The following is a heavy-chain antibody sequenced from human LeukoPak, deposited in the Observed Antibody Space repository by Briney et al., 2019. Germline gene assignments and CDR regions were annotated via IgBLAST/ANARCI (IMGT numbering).Heavy chain of an antibody. Sequence: GGSLRLSCAASGFTFSYCYRSLIRQAPGRGLEWGSYISSSSRYTYYADYGKARYTISSDAANNSLYLQMHSLRAEDTAVYYCARVSDSSSWYWFAPCGQGTLVTVSS. CDR2: ISSSSRYT. V-gene: IGHV3-11*06. D-gene: IGHD6-13*01. CDR3: ARVSDSSSWYWFAP. CDR1: GFTFSYCY. J-gene: IGHJ5*02.